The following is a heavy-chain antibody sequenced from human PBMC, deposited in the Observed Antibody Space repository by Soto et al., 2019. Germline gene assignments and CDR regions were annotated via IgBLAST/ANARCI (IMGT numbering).Heavy chain of an antibody. D-gene: IGHD1-26*01. CDR3: ARHDRGSYYLHYFDY. CDR1: GGSISSSSYY. J-gene: IGHJ4*02. V-gene: IGHV4-39*01. CDR2: IYYSGST. Sequence: SEILSLTCTVSGGSISSSSYYWGWIRQPPGKGLEWIGSIYYSGSTYYNPSLKSRVTISVDTSKNQFSLKLSSVTAADTAVYYCARHDRGSYYLHYFDYWGQGTLVTVSS.